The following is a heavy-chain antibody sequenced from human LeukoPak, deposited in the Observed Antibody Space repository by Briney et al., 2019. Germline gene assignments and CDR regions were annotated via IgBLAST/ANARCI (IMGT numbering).Heavy chain of an antibody. J-gene: IGHJ4*02. CDR3: ASRLIAVAGYFDY. D-gene: IGHD6-19*01. CDR1: DGSFSGYY. V-gene: IGHV4-34*01. CDR2: INHSGST. Sequence: SETLSLTCAVYDGSFSGYYWSWIRQPPGKGLEWIGEINHSGSTNYNPSLKSRVTISVDKSKNQFSLKLSSVTAADTAVYYCASRLIAVAGYFDYWGQGTLVTVSS.